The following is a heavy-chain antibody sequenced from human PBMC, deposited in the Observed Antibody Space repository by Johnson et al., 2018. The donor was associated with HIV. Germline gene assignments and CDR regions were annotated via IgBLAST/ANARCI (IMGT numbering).Heavy chain of an antibody. CDR2: LSSGGST. CDR1: GFSVRSNY. V-gene: IGHV3-66*02. D-gene: IGHD6-6*01. Sequence: VQLVESGGGLVQPGGSLRLSCAASGFSVRSNYMRWVRQAPGKGLEWVSFLSSGGSTHSDDSVKGRFTISSDNSKNTLYLQMNSLTPGATAVYYCARDGTSSVGAFDIWGQGTMVTVSS. J-gene: IGHJ3*02. CDR3: ARDGTSSVGAFDI.